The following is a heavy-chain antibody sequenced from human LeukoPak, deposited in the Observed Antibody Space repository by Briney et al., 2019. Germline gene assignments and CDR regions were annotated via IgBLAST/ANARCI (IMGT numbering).Heavy chain of an antibody. V-gene: IGHV1-24*01. D-gene: IGHD1-1*01. CDR2: FDPEDGET. Sequence: ASVKVSCKVSGYTLTELSMHWVRQAPGKGLEWMGGFDPEDGETIYAQKFQGRVTMTEDTSTDTAYMELSRLRSDDTAVYYCAREATGTTGNYYGMDVWGQGTTVTVSS. CDR3: AREATGTTGNYYGMDV. CDR1: GYTLTELS. J-gene: IGHJ6*02.